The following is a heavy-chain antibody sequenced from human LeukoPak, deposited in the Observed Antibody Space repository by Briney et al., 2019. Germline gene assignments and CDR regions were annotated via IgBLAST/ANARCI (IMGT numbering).Heavy chain of an antibody. D-gene: IGHD5-12*01. Sequence: SVKVSCKASGGTFSSYAISWVRQAPGQGLDWVGGIIPIFGTANYAQKFQGRVTITADKSTSTAYMELSSLRSEDTAVYYCARGDPSTDSGYEYWGQGTLVTVSS. V-gene: IGHV1-69*06. J-gene: IGHJ4*02. CDR1: GGTFSSYA. CDR2: IIPIFGTA. CDR3: ARGDPSTDSGYEY.